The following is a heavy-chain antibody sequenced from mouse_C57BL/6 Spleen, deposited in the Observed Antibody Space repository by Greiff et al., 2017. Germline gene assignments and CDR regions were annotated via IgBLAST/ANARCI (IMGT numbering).Heavy chain of an antibody. J-gene: IGHJ2*01. V-gene: IGHV3-6*01. CDR3: ARYSFHGGY. Sequence: DVKLQESGPGLVKPSQSLSLTCSVTGYSITSGYYWNWIRQLPGNQLEWLGYISYDGSNNYNPSLKNRIPITRDTSKNHVFLKLNSVTTEDTATYYWARYSFHGGYWGQGTTLTVSS. CDR1: GYSITSGYY. CDR2: ISYDGSN. D-gene: IGHD2-12*01.